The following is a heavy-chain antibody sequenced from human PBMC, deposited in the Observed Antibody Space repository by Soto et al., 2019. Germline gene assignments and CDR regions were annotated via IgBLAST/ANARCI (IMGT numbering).Heavy chain of an antibody. Sequence: GGSLRLSCAASGFTFADPPLHCVRQIPGKGLEWVSGINWNSGSIGYGDSVKGRFAISRDNAKNSLHLQMNSLSAEDTAFYYCVKDESINWYSGHFRHWGQGTLVTVSS. D-gene: IGHD6-13*01. CDR2: INWNSGSI. J-gene: IGHJ1*01. CDR3: VKDESINWYSGHFRH. CDR1: GFTFADPP. V-gene: IGHV3-9*01.